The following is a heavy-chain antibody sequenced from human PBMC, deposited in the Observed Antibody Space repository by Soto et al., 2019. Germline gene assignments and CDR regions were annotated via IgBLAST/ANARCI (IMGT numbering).Heavy chain of an antibody. J-gene: IGHJ4*02. CDR3: ARVTWGPLDY. D-gene: IGHD2-21*02. CDR1: GDSVSSISAT. CDR2: TYYRSKWYN. Sequence: SQTLSLTCAISGDSVSSISATWNWIRQSPSRGLEWLGRTYYRSKWYNDYAVSVKSRMTINPDTSKNQFFLHLSSVTPEDTAVYYCARVTWGPLDYWGQGTLVTVYS. V-gene: IGHV6-1*01.